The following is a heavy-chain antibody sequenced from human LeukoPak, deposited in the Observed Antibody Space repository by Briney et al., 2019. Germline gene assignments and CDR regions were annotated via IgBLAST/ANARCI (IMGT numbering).Heavy chain of an antibody. Sequence: GGSLRLSCTASGFTFGDYAMSWVRQAPGKGLEWVGFIRSKAYGGTTEYAASVKSRFTISRDDSKSIAYLQMNSLKTEDTAVYYCTRAYYYDSSGYPYYFDYWGQGTLVTVSS. J-gene: IGHJ4*02. V-gene: IGHV3-49*04. D-gene: IGHD3-22*01. CDR2: IRSKAYGGTT. CDR1: GFTFGDYA. CDR3: TRAYYYDSSGYPYYFDY.